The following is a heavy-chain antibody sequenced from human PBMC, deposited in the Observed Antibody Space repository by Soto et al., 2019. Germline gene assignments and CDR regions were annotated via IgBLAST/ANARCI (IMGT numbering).Heavy chain of an antibody. CDR3: ARGPWDIAVAGKVSEYFQH. CDR1: GDSVSSNSAA. Sequence: PSQTLSLTCAISGDSVSSNSAAWNWIRQSPSRGLEWLGRTYYRSKWYNDYAVSVKSRITINPDTSKNQFSLQLNSVTPEDTAVYYCARGPWDIAVAGKVSEYFQHWGQSTLVTVSS. V-gene: IGHV6-1*01. D-gene: IGHD6-19*01. CDR2: TYYRSKWYN. J-gene: IGHJ1*01.